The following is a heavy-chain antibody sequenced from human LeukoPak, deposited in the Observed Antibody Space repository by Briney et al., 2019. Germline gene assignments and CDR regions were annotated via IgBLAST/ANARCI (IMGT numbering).Heavy chain of an antibody. J-gene: IGHJ4*02. CDR3: AKARIPSGNGYYSD. CDR1: GFTFSSYA. CDR2: ISGAGDRT. V-gene: IGHV3-23*01. D-gene: IGHD3-22*01. Sequence: GGSLRLSCAGSGFTFSSYAMSWVRQAPEKGLEWVSDISGAGDRTYYADSVKGRFTISRDNPKNTLYLQMNSLRAEDTAIYYCAKARIPSGNGYYSDWGQGTLVTVSS.